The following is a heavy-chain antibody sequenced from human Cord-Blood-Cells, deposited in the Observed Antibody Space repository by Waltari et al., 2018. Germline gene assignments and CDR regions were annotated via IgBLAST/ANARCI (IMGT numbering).Heavy chain of an antibody. CDR3: ARGDCTNGVCYDAFDI. D-gene: IGHD2-8*01. Sequence: QVQLVQSGAEVKKPGSSVKVSCKASGGTFSSYAISWVRQAPGQGLEWMGGIIPIFGTANYAQKCQGRVTITADESTSTAYMELSSLRSEDTAVYYCARGDCTNGVCYDAFDIWGQGTMVTVSS. CDR1: GGTFSSYA. J-gene: IGHJ3*02. CDR2: IIPIFGTA. V-gene: IGHV1-69*12.